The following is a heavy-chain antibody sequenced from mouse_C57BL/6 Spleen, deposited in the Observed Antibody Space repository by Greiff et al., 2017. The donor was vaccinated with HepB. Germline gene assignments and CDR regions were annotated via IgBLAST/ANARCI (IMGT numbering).Heavy chain of an antibody. CDR1: GYTFTSYW. Sequence: QVQLQQPGAELVKPGASVKLSCKASGYTFTSYWMHWVKQRPGQGLEWIGMIHPNSGSTNYNEKFKSKATLTVDKSPSTAYMQLSSLTSEDSAVYYCARGGYYYGSSSAWFAYWGQGTLVTVSA. CDR3: ARGGYYYGSSSAWFAY. V-gene: IGHV1-64*01. J-gene: IGHJ3*01. CDR2: IHPNSGST. D-gene: IGHD1-1*01.